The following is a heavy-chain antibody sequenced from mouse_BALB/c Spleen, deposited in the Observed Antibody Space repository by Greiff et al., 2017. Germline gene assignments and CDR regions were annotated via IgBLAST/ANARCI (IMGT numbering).Heavy chain of an antibody. D-gene: IGHD1-1*01. Sequence: VQLQQSGAELVRPGASVTLSCKASGYTFTDYEMHWVKQTPVHGLEWIGAIDPETGGTAYNQKFKGKATLTADKSSSTAYMELRSLTSEDSAVYYCTRRDYGSSYYAMDYWGQGTSVTVSS. J-gene: IGHJ4*01. CDR2: IDPETGGT. CDR3: TRRDYGSSYYAMDY. CDR1: GYTFTDYE. V-gene: IGHV1-15*01.